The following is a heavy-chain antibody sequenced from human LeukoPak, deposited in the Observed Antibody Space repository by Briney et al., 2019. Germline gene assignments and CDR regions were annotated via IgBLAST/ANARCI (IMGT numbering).Heavy chain of an antibody. V-gene: IGHV3-30*02. D-gene: IGHD3-16*01. CDR3: AKGHTGGAFDI. J-gene: IGHJ3*02. CDR1: GFIFGSDG. Sequence: GGCRRLSWAASGFIFGSDGMDWVSQVAGKGLEWVAFIRYDGSNKYYADSVKGRFTIYRDNSQNTLYLQMNSLRAEDTAVYYCAKGHTGGAFDIRGQGTMVTVSS. CDR2: IRYDGSNK.